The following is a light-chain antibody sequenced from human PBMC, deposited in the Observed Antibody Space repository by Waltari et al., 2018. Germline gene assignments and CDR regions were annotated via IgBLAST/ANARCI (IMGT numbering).Light chain of an antibody. Sequence: DIVMTQSPLSLPVTPGEPASISCTSRQSLRHSNGNYHLSWYLQKSGQSPQLLIYVGSNRASGVPDRFSGSGSGTDFTLKISRVEADDVGIYYCMQTLQNPWTFGQGTNVDIK. CDR2: VGS. CDR3: MQTLQNPWT. CDR1: QSLRHSNGNYH. J-gene: IGKJ1*01. V-gene: IGKV2-28*01.